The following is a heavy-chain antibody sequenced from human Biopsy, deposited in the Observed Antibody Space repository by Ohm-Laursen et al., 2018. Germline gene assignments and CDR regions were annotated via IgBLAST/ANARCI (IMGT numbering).Heavy chain of an antibody. D-gene: IGHD2-21*01. J-gene: IGHJ6*02. CDR2: ITGSSSTI. Sequence: SLRLSCTASGFTFNSHEMNWVRQAPGKGLEWISYITGSSSTIYYADSVKGRFTMSRDNAKNSLYLQMNSLRAEDTAVYYCTRLAYYYYYGMDVWGQGTTVTVSS. CDR1: GFTFNSHE. CDR3: TRLAYYYYYGMDV. V-gene: IGHV3-48*03.